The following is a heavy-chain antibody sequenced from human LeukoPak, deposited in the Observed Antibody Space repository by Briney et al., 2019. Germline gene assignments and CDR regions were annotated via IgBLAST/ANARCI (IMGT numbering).Heavy chain of an antibody. CDR3: ARDQGTTVVPNWFDP. J-gene: IGHJ5*02. CDR2: IYYSGST. V-gene: IGHV4-59*12. D-gene: IGHD4-23*01. Sequence: PSETLSLTCTVSGGSISSYYWSWIRQPPGKGLEWIGYIYYSGSTNYNPSLKSRVTISVDTSKNQFSLKLSSVTAADTAVYYCARDQGTTVVPNWFDPWGQGTLVTVSS. CDR1: GGSISSYY.